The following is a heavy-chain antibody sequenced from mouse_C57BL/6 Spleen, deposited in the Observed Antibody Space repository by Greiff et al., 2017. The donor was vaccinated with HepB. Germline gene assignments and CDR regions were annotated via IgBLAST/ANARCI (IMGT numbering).Heavy chain of an antibody. CDR1: GYTFTSYT. CDR2: INPSSGYT. J-gene: IGHJ4*01. Sequence: VQLQQSGAELARPGASVKMSCKASGYTFTSYTMHWVKQRPGQGLEWIGYINPSSGYTKYNQKFKDKATLTADKSSSTAYMQLSSLTSEDSAVYYCAEGLGISLYAMDYWGQGTSVTVAS. CDR3: AEGLGISLYAMDY. V-gene: IGHV1-4*01. D-gene: IGHD1-1*01.